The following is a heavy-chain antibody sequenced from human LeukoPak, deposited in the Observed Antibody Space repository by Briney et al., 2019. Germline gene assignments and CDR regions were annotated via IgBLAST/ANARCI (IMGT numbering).Heavy chain of an antibody. V-gene: IGHV1-2*02. CDR1: GYTFTGYY. CDR3: ARGGAALPNGFDY. J-gene: IGHJ4*02. CDR2: INPNSGGT. Sequence: GASVKVSCKASGYTFTGYYMHWVRQAPGQGLEWMGGINPNSGGTNYAQKFQGRVTMTRDTSIRTPYIELSKIRSDDTAVYYCARGGAALPNGFDYGGQGTLVTVSS. D-gene: IGHD6-6*01.